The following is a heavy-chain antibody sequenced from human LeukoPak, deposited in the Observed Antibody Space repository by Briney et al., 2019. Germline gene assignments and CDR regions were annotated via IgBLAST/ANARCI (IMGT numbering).Heavy chain of an antibody. CDR2: ISYDGSNK. CDR3: AKDEVHDYYNWFDP. V-gene: IGHV3-30*18. J-gene: IGHJ5*02. D-gene: IGHD4-11*01. Sequence: GSSLRLSCAASGFTFSSYGMHWVRQAPGKGLEWVAVISYDGSNKYYADSVKGRFTISRDNSKNTLYLQMNSLRAEDTAVYYCAKDEVHDYYNWFDPWGQGTLVTVSS. CDR1: GFTFSSYG.